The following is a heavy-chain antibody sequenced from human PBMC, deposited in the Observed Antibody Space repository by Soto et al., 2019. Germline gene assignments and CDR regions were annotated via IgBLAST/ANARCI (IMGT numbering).Heavy chain of an antibody. CDR3: ARGASGYSSRWYRFPFDY. D-gene: IGHD6-13*01. V-gene: IGHV4-34*01. Sequence: SETLSLTCAVYGGSFSGYYWSWIRQPPGKGLEWIGEINHSGSTNYNPSLKSRVTISVDTSKNQFSLKLSSVTAADTAVYYCARGASGYSSRWYRFPFDYWGQGTLVTVSS. J-gene: IGHJ4*02. CDR2: INHSGST. CDR1: GGSFSGYY.